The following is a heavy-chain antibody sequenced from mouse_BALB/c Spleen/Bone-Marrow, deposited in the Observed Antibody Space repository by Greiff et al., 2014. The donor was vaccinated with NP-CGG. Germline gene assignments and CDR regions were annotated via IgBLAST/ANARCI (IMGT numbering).Heavy chain of an antibody. CDR1: GFAFSGYD. V-gene: IGHV5-12-1*01. Sequence: VQLKESGGGLVKPGGSLKLSCAASGFAFSGYDMSWVRQTPEKRLEWVAFISSGGINTYYPDSVKGRFTISRDNAKNTLYLQMNGLKSEDTAMYYCARQRGYAYAMDYWGQGTSVTVSS. J-gene: IGHJ4*01. D-gene: IGHD2-2*01. CDR2: ISSGGINT. CDR3: ARQRGYAYAMDY.